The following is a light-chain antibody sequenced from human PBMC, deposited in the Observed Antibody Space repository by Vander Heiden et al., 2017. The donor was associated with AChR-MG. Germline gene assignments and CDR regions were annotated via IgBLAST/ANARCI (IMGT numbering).Light chain of an antibody. CDR3: AVWDDSLSGHVV. J-gene: IGLJ2*01. V-gene: IGLV1-44*01. CDR1: RSNIGSNP. Sequence: QSVVTQPPSASGTPGQTVTISCSGSRSNIGSNPVNWFQQVPGTAPKLVIYSTDQRPSGVPDRFSGSKSGTSASLAVTGLQSEDEADYYCAVWDDSLSGHVVFGGGTKLTVL. CDR2: STD.